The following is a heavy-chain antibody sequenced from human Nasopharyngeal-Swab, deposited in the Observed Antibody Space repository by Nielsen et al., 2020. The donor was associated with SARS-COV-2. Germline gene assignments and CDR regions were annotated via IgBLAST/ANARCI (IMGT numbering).Heavy chain of an antibody. V-gene: IGHV1-69*10. Sequence: SVKVSCKASGYTFTSYDINWMRQATGQGLEWMGGIIPILGIANYAQKFQGRVTITADKSTSTAYMELSSLRSEDTAVYYCARGSYDFGFYYYGMDVWGQGTTVTVSS. CDR2: IIPILGIA. CDR3: ARGSYDFGFYYYGMDV. CDR1: GYTFTSYD. J-gene: IGHJ6*02. D-gene: IGHD3-3*01.